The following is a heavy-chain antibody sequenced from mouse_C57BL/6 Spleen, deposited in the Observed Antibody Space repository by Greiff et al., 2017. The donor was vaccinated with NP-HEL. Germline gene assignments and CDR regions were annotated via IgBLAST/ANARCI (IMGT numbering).Heavy chain of an antibody. J-gene: IGHJ4*01. CDR1: GYTFTRYW. D-gene: IGHD2-1*01. Sequence: QVQLQQPGAELVKPGASVKLSCKASGYTFTRYWMHWVKQRPGQGLEWIGMIHPNSGSTNYNEKFKSKATLTVDKSSSTAYMQLSSLTSEDSAVYYCARSHGNDAMDYWGQGTSVTVSS. CDR2: IHPNSGST. V-gene: IGHV1-64*01. CDR3: ARSHGNDAMDY.